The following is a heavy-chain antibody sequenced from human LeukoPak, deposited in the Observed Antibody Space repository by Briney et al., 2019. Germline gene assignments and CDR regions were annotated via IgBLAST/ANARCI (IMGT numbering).Heavy chain of an antibody. V-gene: IGHV4-59*01. Sequence: PSETLSLTCTVSGGSISSYYWSWIRQPPGKGLEWIGYIYYSGSTNYNPSLKSRVTISVDTSKNQFSLKLSSVTAADTAVYYCARDRNYYDSSGYYAGGVWFDPRGQGTLVTVSS. CDR2: IYYSGST. CDR3: ARDRNYYDSSGYYAGGVWFDP. CDR1: GGSISSYY. D-gene: IGHD3-22*01. J-gene: IGHJ5*02.